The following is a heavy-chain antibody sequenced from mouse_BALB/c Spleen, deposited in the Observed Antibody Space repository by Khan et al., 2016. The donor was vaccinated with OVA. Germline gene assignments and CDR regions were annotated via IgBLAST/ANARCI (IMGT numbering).Heavy chain of an antibody. D-gene: IGHD1-1*01. CDR1: GFTFSTYG. CDR3: TRLAYYFDSGGFAY. CDR2: VSTGGSYT. V-gene: IGHV5-6*01. J-gene: IGHJ3*01. Sequence: EVELVESGGDLVKPGGSLKLSCAASGFTFSTYGMPWVRQAPDKGLEWVANVSTGGSYTYYPDSVKGRFTISRDNAKNTLYLQMSGLRSEDTAMFYFTRLAYYFDSGGFAYGGQGTLVTVSA.